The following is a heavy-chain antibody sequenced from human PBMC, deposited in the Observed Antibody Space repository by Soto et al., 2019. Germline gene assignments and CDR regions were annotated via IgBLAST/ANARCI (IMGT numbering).Heavy chain of an antibody. V-gene: IGHV3-15*01. CDR1: GFTFNNAW. J-gene: IGHJ4*02. D-gene: IGHD3-22*01. Sequence: HLVESGGGLVKPGGSLRLSYAASGFTFNNAWMSWVRQAPGKGLEWVGRIKGEADGGTTDYAAPVKGRITISRDHSKDTLYLRMNSLKTEDTSVYYCTTGLSNGYYNFDYWGQGTPVTVSS. CDR3: TTGLSNGYYNFDY. CDR2: IKGEADGGTT.